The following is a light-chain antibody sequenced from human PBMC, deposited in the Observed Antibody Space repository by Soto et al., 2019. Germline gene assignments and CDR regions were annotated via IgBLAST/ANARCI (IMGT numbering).Light chain of an antibody. V-gene: IGLV2-14*01. CDR2: EVN. CDR3: GSYTSTDTPFV. J-gene: IGLJ1*01. CDR1: STDVGGYNY. Sequence: QSALAQPSSVSGSPGQSITISCTGTSTDVGGYNYVSWYQHHPGKGPKLIIYEVNNRPSGVSDHFSGSKSGNKASLTISNLEAEDESDYYCGSYTSTDTPFVFGTGTKVTVL.